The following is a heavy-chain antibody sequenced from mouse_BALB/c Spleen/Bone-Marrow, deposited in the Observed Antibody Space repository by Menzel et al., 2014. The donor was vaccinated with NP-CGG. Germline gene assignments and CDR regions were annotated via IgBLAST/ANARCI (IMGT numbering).Heavy chain of an antibody. J-gene: IGHJ4*01. CDR1: GYTFTSYY. CDR3: TRYGYDPLYAMDY. V-gene: IGHV1S81*02. Sequence: VKLMESGAELVKPGASVKLSCKASGYTFTSYYMYWVKQRPGQGLEWIGGINPSNSGTNFNEKFKSKATLTVDKSSSTAYMQLSSLTSEDSAVYYCTRYGYDPLYAMDYWGQGTSVTVSS. D-gene: IGHD2-3*01. CDR2: INPSNSGT.